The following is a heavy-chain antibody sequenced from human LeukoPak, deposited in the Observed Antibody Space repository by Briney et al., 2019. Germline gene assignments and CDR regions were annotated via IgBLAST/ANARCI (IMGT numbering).Heavy chain of an antibody. J-gene: IGHJ4*02. CDR1: GFTFSSYG. CDR2: IRYDGSNK. Sequence: GGSLRLSCAASGFTFSSYGMHWVRQAPGKGLEWVSFIRYDGSNKYYADSVKGRFTISRDNSKNTLYLQMNSLRAEDTAVYYCAKRDFWSGYYTDWGQGTLVTVSS. D-gene: IGHD3-3*01. V-gene: IGHV3-30*02. CDR3: AKRDFWSGYYTD.